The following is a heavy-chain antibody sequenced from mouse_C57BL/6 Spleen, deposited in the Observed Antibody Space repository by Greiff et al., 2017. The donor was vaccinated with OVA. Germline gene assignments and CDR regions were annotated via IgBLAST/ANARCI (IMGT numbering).Heavy chain of an antibody. CDR1: GFTFSDYG. CDR2: ISSGSSTI. Sequence: EVQLVESGGGLVKPGGSLKLSCAASGFTFSDYGMHWVRQAPEKGLEWVAYISSGSSTIYYAATVKGRFTISRDNAKNTLFLQMTSLRSEDTAMYYCARRRDVNYFDYWGQVTTLTVSS. D-gene: IGHD3-3*01. V-gene: IGHV5-17*01. J-gene: IGHJ2*01. CDR3: ARRRDVNYFDY.